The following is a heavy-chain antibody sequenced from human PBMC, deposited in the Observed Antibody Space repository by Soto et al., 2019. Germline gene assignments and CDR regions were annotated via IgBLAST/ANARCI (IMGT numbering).Heavy chain of an antibody. D-gene: IGHD3-22*01. Sequence: PGGSLRLSCAASGFTLSNYGMHWVRQAPGKGLEWVAAISNDGNKKYYADSVKGRFTISRDSSENTLDLQMNSLRTEDTAVYYCAKGGYYNDYWGQGTLVTVSS. J-gene: IGHJ4*02. CDR2: ISNDGNKK. V-gene: IGHV3-30*18. CDR3: AKGGYYNDY. CDR1: GFTLSNYG.